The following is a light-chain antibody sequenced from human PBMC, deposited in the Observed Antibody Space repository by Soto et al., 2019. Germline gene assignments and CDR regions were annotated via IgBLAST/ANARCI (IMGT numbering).Light chain of an antibody. CDR2: SNN. Sequence: QSVLTQPPSASGTPGQRVTISCSGSFSNIGSNPVNWYQQLPGTAPKLLIYSNNQRPSGVPDRFSGSKSGTSASLVISGLQSEDEADYYCAAWDGSLKGYVFGTGTKLTVL. V-gene: IGLV1-44*01. CDR1: FSNIGSNP. CDR3: AAWDGSLKGYV. J-gene: IGLJ1*01.